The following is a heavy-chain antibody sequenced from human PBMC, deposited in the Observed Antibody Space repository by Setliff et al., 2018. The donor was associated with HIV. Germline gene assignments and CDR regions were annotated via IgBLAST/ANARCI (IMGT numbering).Heavy chain of an antibody. CDR3: VKVSRGTVVRGVILVGYFDY. J-gene: IGHJ4*02. CDR2: ISSSGGRT. Sequence: PGGSLRLSCAASGFTFSSYSMSWVRQTPGKGLEWVSVISSSGGRTYHADSVKGRFTISRDNSKNTLYLQMSSLRVEDTAVYYCVKVSRGTVVRGVILVGYFDYWGQGTLVTVSS. V-gene: IGHV3-23*01. D-gene: IGHD3-10*02. CDR1: GFTFSSYS.